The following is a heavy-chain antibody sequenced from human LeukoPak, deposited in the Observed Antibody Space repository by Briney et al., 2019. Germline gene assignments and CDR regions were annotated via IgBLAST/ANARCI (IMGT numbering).Heavy chain of an antibody. V-gene: IGHV3-48*01. J-gene: IGHJ4*02. CDR2: ISSGGSVM. Sequence: PGGGLRQCCGTSGYTFGDDTSTWVRQAPGKGPEWISYISSGGSVMHYADSVKGRFTISRDNVENSLYLQMNSLRVEDTAVYYCTRDLEYWGQGVLVTVSS. CDR3: TRDLEY. CDR1: GYTFGDDT.